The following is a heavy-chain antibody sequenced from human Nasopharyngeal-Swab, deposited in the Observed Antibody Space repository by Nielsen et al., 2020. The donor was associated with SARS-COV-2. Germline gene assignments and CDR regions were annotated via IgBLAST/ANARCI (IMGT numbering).Heavy chain of an antibody. V-gene: IGHV3-23*01. J-gene: IGHJ4*02. D-gene: IGHD3-10*01. CDR1: GFTFSSYA. CDR2: ISGSGGST. Sequence: GESLKISCAASGFTFSSYAMSWVRQAPGKGLEWVSAISGSGGSTYYADSVKGRFTISRDNSENTLYLQMNSLRAEDTAVYYCAKKRVTMVRGVQAPTDYWGQGTLVTVSS. CDR3: AKKRVTMVRGVQAPTDY.